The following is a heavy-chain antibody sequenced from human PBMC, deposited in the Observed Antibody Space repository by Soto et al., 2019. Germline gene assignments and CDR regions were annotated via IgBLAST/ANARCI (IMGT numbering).Heavy chain of an antibody. CDR1: GGSFSGYY. CDR3: ARVGLAAADAPDY. J-gene: IGHJ4*02. Sequence: LSLTCAVYGGSFSGYYWIWIRQPPGKGLEWIGEINHSGSTNYNPSLKSRVTISVDTSKNQFSLKLSSVTAADTAVYYCARVGLAAADAPDYWCQGTLVTVSS. V-gene: IGHV4-34*01. D-gene: IGHD6-13*01. CDR2: INHSGST.